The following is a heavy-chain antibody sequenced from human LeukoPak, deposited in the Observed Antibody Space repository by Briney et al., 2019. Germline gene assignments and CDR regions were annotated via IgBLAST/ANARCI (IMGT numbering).Heavy chain of an antibody. V-gene: IGHV3-21*01. CDR3: ARVAGTEVDY. J-gene: IGHJ4*02. D-gene: IGHD6-19*01. CDR1: GFTFSSYS. CDR2: ISSSSSYI. Sequence: KPGGSLRLSCAASGFTFSSYSMNWVRQALGKGLEWVSSISSSSSYIYYADSVKGRFTISRDNAKNSLYLQMNSLRAEDTAVYYCARVAGTEVDYGGQGTLVTVSS.